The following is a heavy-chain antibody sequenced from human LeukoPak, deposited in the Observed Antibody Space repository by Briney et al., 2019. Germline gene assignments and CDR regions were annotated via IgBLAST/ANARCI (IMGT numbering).Heavy chain of an antibody. CDR1: GYTFTSYG. CDR2: ISAYNGNT. Sequence: ASVTVSFKASGYTFTSYGISWVRQAPGQGLEWMGWISAYNGNTNYAQKLQGRVTMTTDTSTSTAYMELRSLRSDDTAVYYCARAWGPTSYYYYGMDVWGQGTTVTVSS. V-gene: IGHV1-18*01. D-gene: IGHD7-27*01. CDR3: ARAWGPTSYYYYGMDV. J-gene: IGHJ6*02.